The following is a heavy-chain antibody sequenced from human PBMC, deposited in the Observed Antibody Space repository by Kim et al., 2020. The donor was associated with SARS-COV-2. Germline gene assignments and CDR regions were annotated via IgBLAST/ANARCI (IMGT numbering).Heavy chain of an antibody. CDR3: AKGYTPDY. CDR1: GFTFSGYA. D-gene: IGHD3-16*02. J-gene: IGHJ4*02. CDR2: ISDTSSRT. V-gene: IGHV3-23*01. Sequence: GGSLRLSCVASGFTFSGYAMSWVRQAPGKGLDWVSSISDTSSRTDYSDSVKGRFTISRDNSKNTLYLQMNSLRVEDMAVYYCAKGYTPDYWGQGTLVTIS.